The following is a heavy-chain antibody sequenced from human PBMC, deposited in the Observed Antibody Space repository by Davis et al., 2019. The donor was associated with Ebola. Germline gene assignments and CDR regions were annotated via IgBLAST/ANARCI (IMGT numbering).Heavy chain of an antibody. CDR2: INQDGSQT. CDR3: ATDAWGGFDP. Sequence: GESLKISCAASGFTFSSYAMSWVRQAPGKGLEWVATINQDGSQTYYVDSVKGRFTMSRDDAKNSLYLEMNHLTADDTAVYYCATDAWGGFDPWGQGTLVNVSS. J-gene: IGHJ5*02. CDR1: GFTFSSYA. V-gene: IGHV3-7*03. D-gene: IGHD1-26*01.